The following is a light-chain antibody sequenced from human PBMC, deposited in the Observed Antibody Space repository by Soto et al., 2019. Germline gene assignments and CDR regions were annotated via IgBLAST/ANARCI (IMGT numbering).Light chain of an antibody. J-gene: IGLJ1*01. CDR1: SSDVGLYTY. Sequence: QSVLTQPASVSGSPGQSITISCTGTSSDVGLYTYVSWYQQHPGKAPKLLIYEVTNRPSGVSHRFSGSKSGSTASLTISGLQAEDEADYFCSSFTSSNSEVFGTGTQLTVL. CDR2: EVT. V-gene: IGLV2-14*01. CDR3: SSFTSSNSEV.